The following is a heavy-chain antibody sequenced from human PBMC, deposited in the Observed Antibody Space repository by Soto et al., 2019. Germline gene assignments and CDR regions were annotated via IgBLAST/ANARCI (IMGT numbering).Heavy chain of an antibody. CDR2: ISSSGTYI. CDR3: AREGNYHEF. CDR1: GFPFGIYT. J-gene: IGHJ4*02. D-gene: IGHD3-10*01. V-gene: IGHV3-21*01. Sequence: GGSLRLSCETSGFPFGIYTMTWVRQAPGKGLEWVSSISSSGTYIDYADSVEGRFAISRDDAKNSVFLEMTSLRVDDTAVYYCAREGNYHEFWGQGTLVTVSS.